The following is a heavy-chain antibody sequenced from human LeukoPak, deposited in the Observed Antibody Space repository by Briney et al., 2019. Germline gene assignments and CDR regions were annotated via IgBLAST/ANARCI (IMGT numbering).Heavy chain of an antibody. V-gene: IGHV3-48*03. CDR1: GFTFSSYE. Sequence: GGSLRLSCAASGFTFSSYEMNWVRQAPGKGLEWVSYISSSGSTIYYADSVKGRFTISRDNAKNTLYLQMNSLRVEDTAVYYCVCLGLGGLSLDWGQGALVTVSS. D-gene: IGHD3-16*01. CDR3: VCLGLGGLSLD. J-gene: IGHJ4*02. CDR2: ISSSGSTI.